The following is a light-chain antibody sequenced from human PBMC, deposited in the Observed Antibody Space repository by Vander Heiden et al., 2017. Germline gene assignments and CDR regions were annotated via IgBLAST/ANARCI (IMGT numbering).Light chain of an antibody. V-gene: IGLV1-44*01. CDR2: TNN. CDR3: AAWDDSLNGYV. CDR1: SSNVGSNP. J-gene: IGLJ1*01. Sequence: QPVLTQPPSASGTPGQRVTISCSGSSSNVGSNPVNWYQQLPGTAPRLLIYTNNQRPSGVPDRCSGSKSGTSASLAFSGLQSEDEADYYCAAWDDSLNGYVFGTGTKITVL.